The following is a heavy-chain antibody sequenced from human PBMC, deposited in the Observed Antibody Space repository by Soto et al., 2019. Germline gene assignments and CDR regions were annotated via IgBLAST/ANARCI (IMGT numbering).Heavy chain of an antibody. Sequence: EVQLVESGGGLVQPGGSLRLSCAASGFTFYTDWMSWVRQAPGKWLEWVATITSDGSAKYYVDSVKGRFTISRDNARNSLYLQMNGLSAEDTAVYYCAGEHWWPFDPWGQGTLVTVSS. V-gene: IGHV3-7*01. D-gene: IGHD2-8*02. CDR3: AGEHWWPFDP. CDR2: ITSDGSAK. J-gene: IGHJ5*02. CDR1: GFTFYTDW.